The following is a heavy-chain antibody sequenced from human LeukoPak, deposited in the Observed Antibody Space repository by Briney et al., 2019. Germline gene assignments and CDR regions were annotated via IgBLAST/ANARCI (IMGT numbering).Heavy chain of an antibody. CDR1: GDSASSNSAA. CDR2: TYYRSKWYN. D-gene: IGHD4-17*01. V-gene: IGHV6-1*01. J-gene: IGHJ4*02. CDR3: ARALVTTTSFDY. Sequence: PSQTLSLTCAISGDSASSNSAAWNWIRRSPSRGLEWLGRTYYRSKWYNDYAVSVKSRITINPDTSKNQFSLQLNSVTPEDTAVYYCARALVTTTSFDYWGQGTLVTVSS.